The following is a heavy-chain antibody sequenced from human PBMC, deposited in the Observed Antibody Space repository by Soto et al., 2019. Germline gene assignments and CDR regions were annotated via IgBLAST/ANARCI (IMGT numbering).Heavy chain of an antibody. CDR1: GFTFSSYG. D-gene: IGHD1-26*01. J-gene: IGHJ5*02. V-gene: IGHV3-33*01. CDR3: AIDREGATRFWFDP. Sequence: QVQLVESGGGVVQPGRSLRLSCAASGFTFSSYGMHWVRQAPGKGLEWVAGIWYDGSNKYYADSVKGRFTISRDNSKNTLYLQMNSLRAEDTAVYYCAIDREGATRFWFDPWGQGTLVTVSS. CDR2: IWYDGSNK.